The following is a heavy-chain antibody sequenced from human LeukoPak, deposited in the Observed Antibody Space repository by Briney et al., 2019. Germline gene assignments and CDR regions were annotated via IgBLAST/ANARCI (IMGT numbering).Heavy chain of an antibody. Sequence: SVKVSCKASGFTFTSSVMQWVRQARGQRLEWIGWIVVGSGNTNYAQKFQERVTITRDMSTSTAYMELSSLRSEDTAVYYCAAERGGTAMVEPGFDYWGQGTLVTVSS. D-gene: IGHD5-18*01. CDR1: GFTFTSSV. V-gene: IGHV1-58*02. CDR2: IVVGSGNT. J-gene: IGHJ4*02. CDR3: AAERGGTAMVEPGFDY.